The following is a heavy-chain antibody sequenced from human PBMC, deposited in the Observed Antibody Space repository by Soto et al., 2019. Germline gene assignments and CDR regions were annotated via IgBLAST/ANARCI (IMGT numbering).Heavy chain of an antibody. V-gene: IGHV1-18*01. Sequence: ASVKVSCKASGYTFTSYGISWVRQAPGQGLEWKGWISAYNGNTNYAQKLQGRVTMTTDTSTSTAYMELRSLRSDDTAVYYCARGEDYDFWSCYYLPMVPETNYYYYGMDVWGQGTTVTVSS. D-gene: IGHD3-3*01. CDR1: GYTFTSYG. CDR3: ARGEDYDFWSCYYLPMVPETNYYYYGMDV. CDR2: ISAYNGNT. J-gene: IGHJ6*02.